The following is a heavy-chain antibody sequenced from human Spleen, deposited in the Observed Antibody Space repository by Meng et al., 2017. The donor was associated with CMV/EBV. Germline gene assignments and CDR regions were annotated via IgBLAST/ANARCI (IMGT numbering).Heavy chain of an antibody. CDR2: IHPYSGDT. CDR1: GYRFTGFY. Sequence: ASVKVSCKASGYRFTGFYMHWVRQAPGQGLEWMGWIHPYSGDTKYAQKFQGRVTMTRDTSISTAYMELSRLRSDDTAVYYCARDHVGYCSSSSSCLYVMDVWGQGTTVTVFS. CDR3: ARDHVGYCSSSSSCLYVMDV. V-gene: IGHV1-2*02. J-gene: IGHJ6*02. D-gene: IGHD2-2*01.